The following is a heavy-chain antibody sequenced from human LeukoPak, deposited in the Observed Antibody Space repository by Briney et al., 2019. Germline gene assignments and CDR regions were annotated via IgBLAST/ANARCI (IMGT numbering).Heavy chain of an antibody. J-gene: IGHJ4*02. CDR2: ISSSGAYI. V-gene: IGHV3-21*01. CDR3: ARGVGNYRYYFDF. Sequence: PGGSLRLSCAASGLTFSSYAMNWIRQAPGKGLEWVSSISSSGAYIYYADLVEGRFTISRDNGKNSLYLQMNSLRAEDTAVYYCARGVGNYRYYFDFWGQGTLVTVSS. D-gene: IGHD3-22*01. CDR1: GLTFSSYA.